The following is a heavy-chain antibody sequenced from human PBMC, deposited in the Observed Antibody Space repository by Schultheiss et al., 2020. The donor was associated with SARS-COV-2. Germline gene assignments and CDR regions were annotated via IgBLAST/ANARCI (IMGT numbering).Heavy chain of an antibody. CDR3: AKDRGEYYYYNGLDV. CDR1: GGSFSGYY. D-gene: IGHD3-10*01. Sequence: SQTLSLTCAVYGGSFSGYYWSWIRQPPGKGLEWIGEINHSGSTNYNPSLKSRVTISVDTSKNQFSLKLSSVTAADTAVYYCAKDRGEYYYYNGLDVWGQGTTVTVSS. V-gene: IGHV4-34*01. CDR2: INHSGST. J-gene: IGHJ6*02.